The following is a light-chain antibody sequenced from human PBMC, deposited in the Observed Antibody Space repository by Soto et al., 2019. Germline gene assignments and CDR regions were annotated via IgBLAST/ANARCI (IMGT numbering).Light chain of an antibody. J-gene: IGKJ3*01. CDR1: QDIRNY. V-gene: IGKV1-27*01. CDR3: QKYDSAPLT. CDR2: DAS. Sequence: DIQMTQSPSSLSASVGDRVTITCRASQDIRNYVAWYQLKPGKVPKFLIYDASTLQSGVPSRFSGSGSGTDFTLTITSLQPEDVATYYCQKYDSAPLTFGPGTKVNIK.